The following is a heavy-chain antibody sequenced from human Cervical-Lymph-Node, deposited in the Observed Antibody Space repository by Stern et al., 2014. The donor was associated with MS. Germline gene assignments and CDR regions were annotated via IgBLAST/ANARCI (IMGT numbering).Heavy chain of an antibody. CDR2: MNPDSGDT. Sequence: QVQLVESGAEVKKPGASVKVSCKTSGYTFTSDDINWVRQASGQGLEWMGWMNPDSGDTGYAQKFRGRLTITRDTSISTAYMELTTLRSEDTAVYYCTKAWDSWGQGTLVTVSS. CDR1: GYTFTSDD. CDR3: TKAWDS. V-gene: IGHV1-8*01. J-gene: IGHJ4*02.